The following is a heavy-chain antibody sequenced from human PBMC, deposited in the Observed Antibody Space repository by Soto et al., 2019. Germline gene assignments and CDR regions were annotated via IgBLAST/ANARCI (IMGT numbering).Heavy chain of an antibody. CDR3: ARIAAGGLYFDY. D-gene: IGHD6-13*01. Sequence: PSETLSLTCTVSGGSISSYYWSWIRQPPGKGLEWIGYIYYSGSTNYNPSLKSRVTISVDTSKNQFSLKLSSVTAADTAVYYCARIAAGGLYFDYWGQGTLVTSPQ. CDR1: GGSISSYY. J-gene: IGHJ4*02. CDR2: IYYSGST. V-gene: IGHV4-59*01.